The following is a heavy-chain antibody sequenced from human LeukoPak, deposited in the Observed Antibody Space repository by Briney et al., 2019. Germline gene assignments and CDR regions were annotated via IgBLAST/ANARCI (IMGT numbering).Heavy chain of an antibody. J-gene: IGHJ4*02. CDR3: AKGGEGQLERRLFDY. CDR2: ISISGGTT. CDR1: GFAFSNHA. D-gene: IGHD1-1*01. Sequence: GESLRLSCTASGFAFSNHAMSWVRQAPGKGLEWVSSISISGGTTYYADSVKGRFTISRENSKSTLYLQMNSLRAEDTAVYYCAKGGEGQLERRLFDYWGQGTLVTVSS. V-gene: IGHV3-23*01.